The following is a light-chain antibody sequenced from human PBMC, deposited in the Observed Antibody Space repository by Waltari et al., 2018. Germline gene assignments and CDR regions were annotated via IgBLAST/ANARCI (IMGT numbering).Light chain of an antibody. Sequence: QPVLTQPPSASASLGASVTLTCTLSSGYSNYKVDWYQQRPGKGPRFVMRVGTGGIVGSKGDGVPDRFSVLGSGLNRDLTIKNIQEEDEGDYHCVADHGSGSNFAYVFGTGTKVTVL. V-gene: IGLV9-49*01. CDR3: VADHGSGSNFAYV. CDR2: VGTGGIVG. CDR1: SGYSNYK. J-gene: IGLJ1*01.